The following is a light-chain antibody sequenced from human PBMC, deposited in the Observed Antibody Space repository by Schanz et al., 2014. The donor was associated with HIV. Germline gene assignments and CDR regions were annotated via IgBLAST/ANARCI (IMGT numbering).Light chain of an antibody. V-gene: IGLV1-44*01. J-gene: IGLJ3*02. CDR2: SYN. Sequence: QSVLTQPPSASGTPGQRVTISCSGSSSNIGSKTVHWYQQLPGTAPKLLIYSYNQRPSGVPDRFFGSKSGTSASLAISGLRSDDEAHYYCATWDDSLSGRVFGGGTKLTVL. CDR3: ATWDDSLSGRV. CDR1: SSNIGSKT.